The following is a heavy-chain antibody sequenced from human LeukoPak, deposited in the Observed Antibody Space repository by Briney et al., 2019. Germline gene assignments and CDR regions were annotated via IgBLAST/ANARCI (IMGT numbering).Heavy chain of an antibody. CDR2: IYYSGST. CDR1: GGSISSYY. J-gene: IGHJ5*02. V-gene: IGHV4-59*01. Sequence: SETLSLTCTVSGGSISSYYWSWTRQPPGKGLEWIGYIYYSGSTNYNPSLKSRVTISVDTSKNQFSLKLSSVTAADTAVYYCARGSGYYDSSGYTYNWFDPWGQGTLVTVSS. D-gene: IGHD3-22*01. CDR3: ARGSGYYDSSGYTYNWFDP.